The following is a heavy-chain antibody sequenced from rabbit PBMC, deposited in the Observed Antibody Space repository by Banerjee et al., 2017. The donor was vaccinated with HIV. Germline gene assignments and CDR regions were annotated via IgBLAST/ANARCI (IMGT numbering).Heavy chain of an antibody. J-gene: IGHJ6*01. CDR2: IYTGYGT. D-gene: IGHD5-1*01. Sequence: QQQLEESGGGLVKPGGTLTLTCKASGIDFSSNAMCWVRQAPGKGLEWIGCIYTGYGTAYASWAKGRFTISKASSTTVTLRLNSLTAADTATYFCARNKGDLWGQGTLVTVS. CDR1: GIDFSSNA. CDR3: ARNKGDL. V-gene: IGHV1S45*01.